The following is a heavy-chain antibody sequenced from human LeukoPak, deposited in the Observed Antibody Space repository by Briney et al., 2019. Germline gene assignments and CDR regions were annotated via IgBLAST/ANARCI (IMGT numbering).Heavy chain of an antibody. J-gene: IGHJ4*02. CDR2: ISSGGNSI. Sequence: PGGSLRLSCAASGFTFSTYEMNWVRQAPGKGLEWLSYISSGGNSIDYADSVKGRFAISRDNAKHSLYLQMNSLRAEDTAVCYCASGYYDSTGYYRYYFDYWGQGTLVTVSS. CDR1: GFTFSTYE. V-gene: IGHV3-48*03. CDR3: ASGYYDSTGYYRYYFDY. D-gene: IGHD3-22*01.